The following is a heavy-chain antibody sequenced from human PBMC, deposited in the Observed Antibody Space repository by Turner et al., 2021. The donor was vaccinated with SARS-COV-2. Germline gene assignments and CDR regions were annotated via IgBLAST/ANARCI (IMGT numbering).Heavy chain of an antibody. D-gene: IGHD1-26*01. Sequence: EVQLVESGGGLVKPGGSLRLSCAASGFTFSSYSMNWVRQAPGKGLEWVSSISSTSNYIFYADSVEGRFTISRDNAKNSLYLQMNSLRVEDTAVYYCARGANGNFDYWGQGALVTVSS. CDR1: GFTFSSYS. J-gene: IGHJ4*02. CDR3: ARGANGNFDY. V-gene: IGHV3-21*01. CDR2: ISSTSNYI.